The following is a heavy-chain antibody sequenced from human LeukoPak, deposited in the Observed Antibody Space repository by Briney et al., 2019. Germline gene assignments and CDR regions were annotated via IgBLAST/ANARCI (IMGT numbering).Heavy chain of an antibody. CDR3: AKDRGGTGDFDY. J-gene: IGHJ4*02. D-gene: IGHD1-1*01. CDR2: INVGYGDT. V-gene: IGHV1-3*01. Sequence: ASVKVSCKASGYTFTNYVIHWVRRAPGQRPGWMGWINVGYGDTKYSQKFQGRVTIARDTSASTAYMELSSLRSEDTAVYYCAKDRGGTGDFDYWGQGTLVTVSS. CDR1: GYTFTNYV.